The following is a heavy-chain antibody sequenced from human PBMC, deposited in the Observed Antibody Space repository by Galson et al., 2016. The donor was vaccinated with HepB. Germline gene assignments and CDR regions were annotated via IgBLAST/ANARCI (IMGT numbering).Heavy chain of an antibody. V-gene: IGHV2-5*02. Sequence: PALVTPPQTLTLTCTFSGFSLHTRGVTVGWIRQPPGKALEWLAVIYWDDDRRYSPSLRSRLTITKDTSKNQVVLRMTNMDPVDTATYFCAHRTLYCSSPGGCFPEGEGSWGQGTLVTVSS. CDR2: IYWDDDR. D-gene: IGHD2-2*01. J-gene: IGHJ5*02. CDR1: GFSLHTRGVT. CDR3: AHRTLYCSSPGGCFPEGEGS.